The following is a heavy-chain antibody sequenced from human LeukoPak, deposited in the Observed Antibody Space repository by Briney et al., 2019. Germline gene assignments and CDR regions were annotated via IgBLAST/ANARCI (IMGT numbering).Heavy chain of an antibody. CDR3: ARDIVVVPAARKGLDY. J-gene: IGHJ4*02. CDR2: INPSGGST. D-gene: IGHD2-2*01. V-gene: IGHV1-46*01. CDR1: GYTFTSYY. Sequence: ASVKVSCKASGYTFTSYYMHWVRQAPGQGLEWMGIINPSGGSTSYAQKFQDRVTMTRDTSTSTVYMELSSLRSEDTAVYYCARDIVVVPAARKGLDYWGQGTLVTVSS.